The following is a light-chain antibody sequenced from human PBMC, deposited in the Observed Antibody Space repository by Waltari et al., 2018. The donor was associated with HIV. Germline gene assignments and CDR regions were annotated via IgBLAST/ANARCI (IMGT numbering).Light chain of an antibody. V-gene: IGKV1-9*01. CDR2: AAF. Sequence: DIQLTQSPSFLSASVGDRVTISSRASQGISSYFAWYQQKPGKAPKLRLFAAFTLQSGVPSRFSGSGSGKEFTLTISSLQPEDFATYYCQQLNTYPLTFGGGTKVEIK. CDR3: QQLNTYPLT. J-gene: IGKJ4*01. CDR1: QGISSY.